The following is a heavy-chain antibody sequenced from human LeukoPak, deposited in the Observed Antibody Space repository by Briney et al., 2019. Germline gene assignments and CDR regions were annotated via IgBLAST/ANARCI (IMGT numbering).Heavy chain of an antibody. J-gene: IGHJ3*02. CDR2: IYYSGST. CDR3: ARHSSSWHDAFDI. D-gene: IGHD6-13*01. V-gene: IGHV4-59*01. Sequence: PSETLSLTCTVSGGSISSYYWSWIRQPPGKGLEWIGYIYYSGSTNYNPSLKSRVPISVDTSKNQFSLKLSSVTAADTAVYYCARHSSSWHDAFDIWGQGTMVTVSS. CDR1: GGSISSYY.